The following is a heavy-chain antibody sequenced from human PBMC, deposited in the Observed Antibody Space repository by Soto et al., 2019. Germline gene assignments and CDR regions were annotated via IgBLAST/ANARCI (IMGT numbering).Heavy chain of an antibody. CDR3: ARGARELYYYDSSGYSNWFDP. D-gene: IGHD3-22*01. J-gene: IGHJ5*02. CDR1: GGSISSYY. CDR2: IYYSGST. Sequence: PSETLSLTCTVSGGSISSYYWIWIRQPPGKGLEWIGYIYYSGSTNYNPSLKSRVTISVDTSKNQSSLKLSSVTAADTAVYYCARGARELYYYDSSGYSNWFDPWGQGTLVTVSS. V-gene: IGHV4-59*01.